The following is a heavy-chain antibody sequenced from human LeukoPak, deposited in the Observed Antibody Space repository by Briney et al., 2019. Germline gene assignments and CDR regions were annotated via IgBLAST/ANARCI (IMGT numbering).Heavy chain of an antibody. D-gene: IGHD2-2*01. CDR1: GFTFSSYS. J-gene: IGHJ4*02. Sequence: GGSLRLSCAASGFTFSSYSMNWVRQAPGKGLEWVSSISSSSSYIYYADSVKGRFTIPRDNAKNSLYLQMNSLRAEDTAVYYCASEGIVVVPARWGQGTLVTVSS. CDR2: ISSSSSYI. CDR3: ASEGIVVVPAR. V-gene: IGHV3-21*01.